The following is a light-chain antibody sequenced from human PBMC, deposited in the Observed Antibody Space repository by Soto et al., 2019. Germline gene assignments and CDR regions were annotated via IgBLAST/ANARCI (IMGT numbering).Light chain of an antibody. Sequence: QSALTQPASVSGSPGQSITISCTGTSSDVGGYNYVSWYQQHPGKAPKLMIYDVSNRPSGVSNRFSGSTSGNTASLTISGLQAEDEADYYCSSYTSSSTLEVFGTGTKLTV. CDR2: DVS. J-gene: IGLJ1*01. CDR1: SSDVGGYNY. CDR3: SSYTSSSTLEV. V-gene: IGLV2-14*01.